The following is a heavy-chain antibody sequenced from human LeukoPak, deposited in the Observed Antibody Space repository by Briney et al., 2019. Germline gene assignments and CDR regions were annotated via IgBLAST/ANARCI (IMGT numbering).Heavy chain of an antibody. D-gene: IGHD3-10*01. Sequence: PGRSLRLSCAASGFTFSSYGMHWVRQAPGKGLEWVSYISSSGSTIYYADSVKGRFTISRDNAKNSLYLQMNSLRAEDTAVYYCARDVMVRGVPFDYWGQGTLVTVSS. CDR2: ISSSGSTI. CDR1: GFTFSSYG. J-gene: IGHJ4*02. CDR3: ARDVMVRGVPFDY. V-gene: IGHV3-48*04.